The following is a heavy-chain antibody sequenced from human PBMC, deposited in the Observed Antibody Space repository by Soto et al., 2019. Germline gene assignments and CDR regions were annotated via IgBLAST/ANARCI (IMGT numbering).Heavy chain of an antibody. CDR1: GFTFSSYA. CDR3: ALAYQLPIPIYY. J-gene: IGHJ4*02. Sequence: EVQLLESGGGLVQPGGSLRLSCAASGFTFSSYAMSWVRQAPGKGLEWVSAISGSGGSTYYADSVQGRFTISRDNSKNTLYLQMNSLRAEDTAVYYCALAYQLPIPIYYWGQGTLVTVSS. D-gene: IGHD2-2*01. V-gene: IGHV3-23*01. CDR2: ISGSGGST.